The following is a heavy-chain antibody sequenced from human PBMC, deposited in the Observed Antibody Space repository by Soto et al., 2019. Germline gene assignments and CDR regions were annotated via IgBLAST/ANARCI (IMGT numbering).Heavy chain of an antibody. V-gene: IGHV3-21*01. CDR1: GFTFSSYS. CDR2: ISSSSSYI. D-gene: IGHD5-18*01. Sequence: EVPLVESGGGLVKPGGSLRLSCAASGFTFSSYSMNWVRQAPGKGLEWVSSISSSSSYIYYADSVKGRFTISRDNAKNSLYLQMNSLRAEDTAVYYGARVRQLWPPGYYYGMDVWGQGTTVTVSS. J-gene: IGHJ6*02. CDR3: ARVRQLWPPGYYYGMDV.